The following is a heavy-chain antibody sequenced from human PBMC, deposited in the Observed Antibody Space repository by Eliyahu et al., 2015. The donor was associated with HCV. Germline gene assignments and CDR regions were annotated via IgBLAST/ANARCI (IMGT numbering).Heavy chain of an antibody. CDR1: GYSFTSYW. D-gene: IGHD3-22*01. Sequence: EVQLVQSGAEVKKPGESLKISCKGSGYSFTSYWIGWVRQMPGKGLEWMGIIYPGDSDTRYSPSFQGQVTISADKSISTAYLQWSSLKASDTAMYYCARLWASSGYYSWLGPLGYWGQGTLVTVSS. CDR3: ARLWASSGYYSWLGPLGY. J-gene: IGHJ4*02. CDR2: IYPGDSDT. V-gene: IGHV5-51*01.